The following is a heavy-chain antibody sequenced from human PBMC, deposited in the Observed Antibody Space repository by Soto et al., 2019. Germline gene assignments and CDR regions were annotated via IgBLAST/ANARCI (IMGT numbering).Heavy chain of an antibody. Sequence: SESLSLTCRGLVGSVSRDTHYWSWLGRPRGKALEWIGFIYSSGSTNYNPSLKSRVTMSVDTSKNQFSLRLRSVIVADTAVYHCAKFVRSCGGTTCYTRADVWGQGTTVTVSS. J-gene: IGHJ6*02. D-gene: IGHD2-15*01. CDR1: VGSVSRDTHY. CDR2: IYSSGST. V-gene: IGHV4-61*01. CDR3: AKFVRSCGGTTCYTRADV.